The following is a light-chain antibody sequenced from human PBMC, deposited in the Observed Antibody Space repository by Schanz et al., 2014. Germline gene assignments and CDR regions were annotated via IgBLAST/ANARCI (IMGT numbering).Light chain of an antibody. CDR3: HQYGSSLPYT. CDR1: QSVRSNY. V-gene: IGKV3-20*01. Sequence: EIVLTQSPGTLSLSPGERATLSCRASQSVRSNYLAWYQQRPGQAPRLLISDASSRATGIPDRFSGSGSGTDFTLTISRLEPEDFAVYFCHQYGSSLPYTFGQGTKLEI. CDR2: DAS. J-gene: IGKJ2*01.